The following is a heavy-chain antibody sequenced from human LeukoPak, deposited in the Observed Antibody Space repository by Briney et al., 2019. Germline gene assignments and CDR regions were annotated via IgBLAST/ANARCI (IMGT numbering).Heavy chain of an antibody. V-gene: IGHV3-21*06. CDR1: GFTFNTYS. CDR3: LRGDRRDY. J-gene: IGHJ4*02. Sequence: GGSLRLSCEASGFTFNTYSMNWARQAPGKGLEWVSSIDSSGGYMFYADSVKGRFIISRDNAKDSLYLQMNSLRVEGTAVYYCLRGDRRDYWGQGTLVTVSS. CDR2: IDSSGGYM.